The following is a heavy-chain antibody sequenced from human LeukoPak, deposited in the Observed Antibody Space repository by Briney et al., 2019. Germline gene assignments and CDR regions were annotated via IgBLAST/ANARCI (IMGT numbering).Heavy chain of an antibody. Sequence: SETLSLTCAVYGGSFSGYCWSWIRQPPGKGLEWIGEINHSGSTNYNPSLKSRVTISVDTSKNQFSLKLSSVTAADTAVYYCARGRRRCSSTSCYISSSWFDPWGQGTLVTVSS. CDR2: INHSGST. CDR3: ARGRRRCSSTSCYISSSWFDP. V-gene: IGHV4-34*01. J-gene: IGHJ5*02. CDR1: GGSFSGYC. D-gene: IGHD2-2*02.